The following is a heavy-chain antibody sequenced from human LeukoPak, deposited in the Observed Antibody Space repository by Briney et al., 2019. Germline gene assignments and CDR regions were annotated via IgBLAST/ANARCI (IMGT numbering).Heavy chain of an antibody. D-gene: IGHD1-7*01. CDR3: ARPHNWNYAADH. V-gene: IGHV1-18*01. Sequence: ASVKVSCTASDDTFTNYGISWVRQAPGQGLEWMGWISTSNGDTLYAQKFQGRATMTTDTSTNTVYMELRSLRSDDTAVYYCARPHNWNYAADHWGQGTLVTVSS. CDR1: DDTFTNYG. CDR2: ISTSNGDT. J-gene: IGHJ4*02.